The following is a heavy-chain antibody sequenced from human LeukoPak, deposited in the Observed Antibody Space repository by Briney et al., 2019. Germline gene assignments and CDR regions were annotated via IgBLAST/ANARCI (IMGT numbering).Heavy chain of an antibody. Sequence: GGSLRLSCAASGFIFNRFRMSWVRQAPGKGLEGGAHIKEDGSEKYYVDSVKSRFTICRDNAKNSLNLQMNRLRDEDTAVYYCARNRGGYSNGQRESWFDPWGQGTLVTVPS. CDR1: GFIFNRFR. V-gene: IGHV3-7*01. D-gene: IGHD5-18*01. J-gene: IGHJ5*02. CDR2: IKEDGSEK. CDR3: ARNRGGYSNGQRESWFDP.